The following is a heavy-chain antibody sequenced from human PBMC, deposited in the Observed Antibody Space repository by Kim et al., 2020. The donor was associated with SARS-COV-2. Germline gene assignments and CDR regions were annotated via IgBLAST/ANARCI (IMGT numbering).Heavy chain of an antibody. Sequence: ASVKVSCKASGYTFTSYGISWVRQAPGQGLEWMGWISAYNGNTNYAQKLQGRVTMTTDTSTSTAYMELRSLRSDDTAVYYCASSSSDRPYYYYGMDVWGQGTTVTVSS. J-gene: IGHJ6*02. D-gene: IGHD6-13*01. CDR3: ASSSSDRPYYYYGMDV. V-gene: IGHV1-18*04. CDR1: GYTFTSYG. CDR2: ISAYNGNT.